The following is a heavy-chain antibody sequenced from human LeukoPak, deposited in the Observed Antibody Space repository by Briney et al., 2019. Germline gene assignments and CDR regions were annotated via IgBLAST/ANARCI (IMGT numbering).Heavy chain of an antibody. CDR2: ISYDGSNK. J-gene: IGHJ3*02. V-gene: IGHV3-30*04. Sequence: GGSLRLSCAASGFTFSSYAMHWVRDAPGKGREWGAVISYDGSNKYYADSVKGRFTISRDNSKNTLYLQMNSLRAEDTAVYYCARAGSGLSIGAFDIWGQGTMVTVSS. D-gene: IGHD3-10*01. CDR1: GFTFSSYA. CDR3: ARAGSGLSIGAFDI.